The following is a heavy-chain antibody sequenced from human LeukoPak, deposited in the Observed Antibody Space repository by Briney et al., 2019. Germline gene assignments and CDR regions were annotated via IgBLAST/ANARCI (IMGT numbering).Heavy chain of an antibody. CDR3: ARLPLYSSSWYGWFDP. Sequence: SVKVSCKASGGTFSSYAISWVRQAPGQGLEWMGGIIPIFGTANYAQKFQGRVTITADKSTSTAYMELSSLRSEDAAVYYCARLPLYSSSWYGWFDPWGQGTLVTVSS. V-gene: IGHV1-69*06. D-gene: IGHD6-13*01. J-gene: IGHJ5*02. CDR2: IIPIFGTA. CDR1: GGTFSSYA.